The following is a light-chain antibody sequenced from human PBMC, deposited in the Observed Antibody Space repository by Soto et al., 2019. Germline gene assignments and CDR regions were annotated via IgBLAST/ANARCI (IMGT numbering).Light chain of an antibody. J-gene: IGKJ1*01. CDR3: QHYRANSPWT. CDR1: QSVSTW. CDR2: KAS. V-gene: IGKV1-5*03. Sequence: DIQMTQSPSILSASVGDRVTITCRASQSVSTWLAWFQQKPRKAPNVLIYKASRLESGVPSRFRGSGYGTENTLTIRNLPPADITANDCQHYRANSPWTFGQGTKVEVK.